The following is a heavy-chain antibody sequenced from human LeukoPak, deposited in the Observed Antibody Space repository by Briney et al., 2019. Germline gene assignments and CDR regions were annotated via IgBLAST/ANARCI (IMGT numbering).Heavy chain of an antibody. J-gene: IGHJ4*02. V-gene: IGHV1-69*04. Sequence: SETVSRKASVCTVCSYAISWVRQAPRQPLERMGRSIPIFGIANYAQKFQGRVTITSDKSTTTACMDLSSLRSEDTAVYYCARGDNYSNYYFDYWGQGTLVTVSS. CDR1: VCTVCSYA. CDR3: ARGDNYSNYYFDY. D-gene: IGHD4-11*01. CDR2: SIPIFGIA.